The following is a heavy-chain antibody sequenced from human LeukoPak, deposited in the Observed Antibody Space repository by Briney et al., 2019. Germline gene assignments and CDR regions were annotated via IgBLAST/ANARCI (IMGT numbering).Heavy chain of an antibody. V-gene: IGHV1-46*01. CDR1: GYTFTSYY. J-gene: IGHJ4*02. D-gene: IGHD2-21*02. Sequence: ASVKVSCKASGYTFTSYYMYWMRHPPGQGLEWMGIINTTGGSTSYAQTFQGRVTMTRDTSTSTVYMELSSLRSEHTAVYYCARYSGDCGGDCYRGYYFDYWGQGTLVTVSS. CDR3: ARYSGDCGGDCYRGYYFDY. CDR2: INTTGGST.